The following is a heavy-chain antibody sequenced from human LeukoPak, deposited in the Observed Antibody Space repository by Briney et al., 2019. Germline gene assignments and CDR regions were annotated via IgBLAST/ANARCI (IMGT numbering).Heavy chain of an antibody. CDR3: AKDLLSAGYSGYDFEFYFDY. V-gene: IGHV3-7*01. D-gene: IGHD5-12*01. J-gene: IGHJ4*02. CDR2: IKQDGSEK. CDR1: GFSFDTFW. Sequence: GGSLRLSCAASGFSFDTFWMTWVRLSPGKGLEWVANIKQDGSEKSYVDSVKGRFTISRDNAKNSVYLQMDSLRAEDTAVYYCAKDLLSAGYSGYDFEFYFDYWGQGTLVTVSS.